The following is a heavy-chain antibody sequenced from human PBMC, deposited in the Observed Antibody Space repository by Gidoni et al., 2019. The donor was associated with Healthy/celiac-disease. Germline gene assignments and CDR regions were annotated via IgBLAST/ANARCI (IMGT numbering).Heavy chain of an antibody. CDR1: GFTFSSYW. V-gene: IGHV3-74*01. Sequence: EVQLAESGGGLVQPGGSLRLSCAASGFTFSSYWMHWVRQAPGKGLVWVSRINSDGSSTSYADSVKGRFTISRDNAKNTLYLQMNSLRAEDTAVYYCARAAGTTRSYYYYGMDVWGQGTTVTVSS. CDR3: ARAAGTTRSYYYYGMDV. CDR2: INSDGSST. D-gene: IGHD1-7*01. J-gene: IGHJ6*02.